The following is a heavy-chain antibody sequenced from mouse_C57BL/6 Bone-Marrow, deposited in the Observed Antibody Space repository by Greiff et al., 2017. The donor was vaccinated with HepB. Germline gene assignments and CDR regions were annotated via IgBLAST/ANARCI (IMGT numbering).Heavy chain of an antibody. V-gene: IGHV14-3*01. Sequence: EVKLVESVAELVRPGASVKLSCTASGFNIKNTYMHWVQQRPEQGLEWIGRIDPANGNTKYASKFQGKATITADTSSNTAYLQLSSLTAEDTAIYYCASGRAYWGQGTLVTVSA. CDR3: ASGRAY. J-gene: IGHJ3*01. CDR1: GFNIKNTY. CDR2: IDPANGNT.